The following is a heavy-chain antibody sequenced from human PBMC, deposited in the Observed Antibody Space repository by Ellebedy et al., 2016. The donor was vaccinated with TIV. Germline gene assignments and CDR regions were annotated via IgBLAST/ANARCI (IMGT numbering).Heavy chain of an antibody. V-gene: IGHV4-34*01. CDR2: INHSGST. J-gene: IGHJ6*03. CDR3: ARVITMVRGVLYYYYMDV. D-gene: IGHD3-10*01. Sequence: SETLSLXXTVSGGSISSYYWSWIRQPPGKGLEWIGEINHSGSTNYNPSLKSRVTISVDTSKNQFSLKLSSVTAADTAVYYCARVITMVRGVLYYYYMDVWGKGTTVTVSS. CDR1: GGSISSYY.